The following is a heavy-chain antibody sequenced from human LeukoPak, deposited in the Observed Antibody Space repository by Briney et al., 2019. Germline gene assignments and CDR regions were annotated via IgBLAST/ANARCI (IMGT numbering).Heavy chain of an antibody. CDR3: ARVGRESSTGWLDY. D-gene: IGHD6-19*01. CDR1: GYTFIDYY. CDR2: INVKSGAT. Sequence: ASVKVSCKASGYTFIDYYFNWVRQAPGQGPEWMGRINVKSGATDYAQKFQGRVTVTRDTAISTAYMELSSLRSDDTAVYYCARVGRESSTGWLDYWGQGTLVTVSS. V-gene: IGHV1-2*06. J-gene: IGHJ4*02.